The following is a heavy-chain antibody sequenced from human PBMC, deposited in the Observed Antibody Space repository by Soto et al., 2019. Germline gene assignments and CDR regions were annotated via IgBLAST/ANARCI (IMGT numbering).Heavy chain of an antibody. CDR2: IYPGDSDA. J-gene: IGHJ4*02. V-gene: IGHV5-51*01. CDR1: GYSFSTHW. Sequence: PGESLKISCQGSGYSFSTHWVGWVRQMPGKGLELMGIIYPGDSDARYSPSFKGQVTISVDESTTTAFLQWSSLKASDTATYFCARSQFDYVWGTSGYFDSWGQGTLVTVSS. CDR3: ARSQFDYVWGTSGYFDS. D-gene: IGHD3-16*01.